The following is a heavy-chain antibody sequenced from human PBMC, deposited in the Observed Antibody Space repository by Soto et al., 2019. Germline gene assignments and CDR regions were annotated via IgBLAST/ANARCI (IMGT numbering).Heavy chain of an antibody. D-gene: IGHD2-2*01. V-gene: IGHV3-72*01. J-gene: IGHJ4*02. Sequence: GGSLRLSCAASGFTFSDHYMDWVRQAPGKGLEWVARSRNKAKSYSTDYAASVKGRFTISRDDSRNSLYLQMDSLKIEDTAVYYCASALDQFDNWGQGTLVTVSS. CDR3: ASALDQFDN. CDR1: GFTFSDHY. CDR2: SRNKAKSYST.